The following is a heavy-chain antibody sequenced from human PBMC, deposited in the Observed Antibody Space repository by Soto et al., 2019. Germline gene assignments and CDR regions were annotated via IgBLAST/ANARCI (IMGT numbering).Heavy chain of an antibody. J-gene: IGHJ4*02. V-gene: IGHV1-18*01. D-gene: IGHD1-20*01. CDR1: GYTFTSYG. CDR3: ASLGAYNLNGPARH. CDR2: ISAYNGNT. Sequence: QVQLVQSGTEVKKPGASVKVSCKASGYTFTSYGISWVRQAPGQGLEWMGWISAYNGNTNYAHKFQGRVTMTTDTSTATAYMELRSLRSDDTAVYFCASLGAYNLNGPARHWGQGTLVTVSS.